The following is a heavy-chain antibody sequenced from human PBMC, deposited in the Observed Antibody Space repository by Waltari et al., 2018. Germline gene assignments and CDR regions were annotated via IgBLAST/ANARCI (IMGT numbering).Heavy chain of an antibody. J-gene: IGHJ4*02. CDR3: ASYDYGEFYFEY. CDR2: MNYSGSA. V-gene: IGHV4-34*01. Sequence: QVQLQQWGAGLLRPSETLTLTCAVYGVPFRGYYWSWLRQSPGRGLEWIGEMNYSGSATYSPSLKSRVSMSVDTSKNQVSLRLSSVTAADTAVYYCASYDYGEFYFEYWGQGVQVTVSS. CDR1: GVPFRGYY. D-gene: IGHD3-10*01.